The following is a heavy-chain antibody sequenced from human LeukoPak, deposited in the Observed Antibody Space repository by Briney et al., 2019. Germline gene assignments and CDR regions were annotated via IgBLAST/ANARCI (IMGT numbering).Heavy chain of an antibody. D-gene: IGHD2-2*01. J-gene: IGHJ4*02. V-gene: IGHV3-30-3*01. Sequence: PGRSLRLSCAASGFTFCSNALHWVRQAPGKGLEWVAVIAYDGSNMYYADSVKGRFSISRDNSKNTLYLQMNSLRAEDTAVYYCARDTGGVPAAQYYFDCWGQGTLVTVSS. CDR2: IAYDGSNM. CDR3: ARDTGGVPAAQYYFDC. CDR1: GFTFCSNA.